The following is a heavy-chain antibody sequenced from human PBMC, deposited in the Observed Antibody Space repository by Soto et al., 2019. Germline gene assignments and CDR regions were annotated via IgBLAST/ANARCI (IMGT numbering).Heavy chain of an antibody. J-gene: IGHJ4*02. CDR3: ARSVEGHFDY. CDR2: ITSDTNTI. CDR1: GFRFSIYS. V-gene: IGHV3-48*02. D-gene: IGHD6-19*01. Sequence: PGGSLRLSCAASGFRFSIYSMNWIRQAPGKGLEWSAYITSDTNTIKYADSVKGRFTISRDNAENSVYLQMNSLRDEDTAVYYCARSVEGHFDYWGQGTVVTVSS.